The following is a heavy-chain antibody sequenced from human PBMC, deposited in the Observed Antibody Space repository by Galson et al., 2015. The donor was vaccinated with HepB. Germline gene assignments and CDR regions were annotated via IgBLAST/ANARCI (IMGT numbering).Heavy chain of an antibody. D-gene: IGHD6-13*01. CDR2: ITWNSGNI. J-gene: IGHJ3*02. Sequence: SLRLSCAASGFTFDDYAMHWVRQAPGKGLEWVSGITWNSGNIGYADSVKGRFTISRDNAKNSLYLQMNSLRAEDTALYYCTKDMFLAASRAFDIWGQGTMVTVSS. CDR1: GFTFDDYA. CDR3: TKDMFLAASRAFDI. V-gene: IGHV3-9*01.